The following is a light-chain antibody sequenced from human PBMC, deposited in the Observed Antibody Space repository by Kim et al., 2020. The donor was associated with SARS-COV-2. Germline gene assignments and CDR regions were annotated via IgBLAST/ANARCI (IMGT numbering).Light chain of an antibody. Sequence: SLSPGERATLSCRASQSVSSYLAWYQQKPGQAPRLLIYDASNRATGIPARFSGSGSGTDFTLTISSLEPEDFAVYYCQQRSNWVTFGQGTKVDIK. J-gene: IGKJ1*01. CDR1: QSVSSY. V-gene: IGKV3-11*01. CDR2: DAS. CDR3: QQRSNWVT.